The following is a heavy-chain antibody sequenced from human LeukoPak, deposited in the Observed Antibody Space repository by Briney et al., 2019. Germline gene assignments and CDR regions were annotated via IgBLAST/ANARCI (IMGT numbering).Heavy chain of an antibody. CDR2: IIPILGIA. CDR3: ASRRCEGCGAGAATDAFDI. D-gene: IGHD3-10*01. J-gene: IGHJ3*02. Sequence: SVKVSCKASGGTFSSYAISWVRQAPGQGLEWMGRIIPILGIANHAQKFQGRVTITADKSTSTAYMELSSLRSEDTAVYYCASRRCEGCGAGAATDAFDIWGQGTMVTVSS. V-gene: IGHV1-69*04. CDR1: GGTFSSYA.